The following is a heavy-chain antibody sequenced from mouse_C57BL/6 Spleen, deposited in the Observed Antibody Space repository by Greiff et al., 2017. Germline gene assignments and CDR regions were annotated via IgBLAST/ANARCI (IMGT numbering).Heavy chain of an antibody. V-gene: IGHV1-82*01. J-gene: IGHJ2*01. Sequence: QVQLQQSGPELVKPGASVKISCKASGYAFSSSWMNCVKQRPGKGLEWIGRIYPGDGDTNYNGKFKGKATLTADKSSSTAYMQLSSLTSEDSAVYLCARFTTVVATGFDYWGQGTTLTVSS. CDR1: GYAFSSSW. CDR3: ARFTTVVATGFDY. CDR2: IYPGDGDT. D-gene: IGHD1-1*01.